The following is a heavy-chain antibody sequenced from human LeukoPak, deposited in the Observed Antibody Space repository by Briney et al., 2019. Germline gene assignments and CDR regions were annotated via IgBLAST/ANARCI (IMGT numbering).Heavy chain of an antibody. J-gene: IGHJ4*02. D-gene: IGHD2-8*01. Sequence: GGSLRLSCAASGFTFSSYAMSWIRQAPGKGLEWVSNISVSGGTTYYADSVKGRFTISRDNSKNTLYLQMNTLRTEDTAVYFCSRCTTECFDYWGEGTLVTVSS. CDR2: ISVSGGTT. V-gene: IGHV3-23*01. CDR1: GFTFSSYA. CDR3: SRCTTECFDY.